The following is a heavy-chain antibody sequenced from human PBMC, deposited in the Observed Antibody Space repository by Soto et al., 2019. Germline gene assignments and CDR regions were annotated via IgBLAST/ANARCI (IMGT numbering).Heavy chain of an antibody. Sequence: TSETLSLTCTVSGGSISSYYWSWIRQPPGKGLEWIGYIYYSGSTNYNPSLKSRVTISVDTSKNQFSLKLSSVTAADTAVYYCARFGKKYDFYYYGMDVWGQGTTVTVSS. CDR1: GGSISSYY. J-gene: IGHJ6*02. V-gene: IGHV4-59*01. CDR2: IYYSGST. D-gene: IGHD3-3*01. CDR3: ARFGKKYDFYYYGMDV.